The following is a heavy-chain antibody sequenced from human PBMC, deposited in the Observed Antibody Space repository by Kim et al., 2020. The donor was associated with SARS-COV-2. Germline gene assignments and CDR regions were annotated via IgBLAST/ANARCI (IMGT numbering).Heavy chain of an antibody. CDR2: IHNSGST. CDR1: GGSVSSGSYY. CDR3: TGGGGWLPVY. Sequence: SETLSLTCTVSGGSVSSGSYYWSWIRQPPGKGLEWIGNIHNSGSTNYNPSLKSRVTISVDTSKNQFSLKLTSVTAADTAVYYCTGGGGWLPVYWGQGILVGVSS. D-gene: IGHD5-12*01. V-gene: IGHV4-61*01. J-gene: IGHJ4*02.